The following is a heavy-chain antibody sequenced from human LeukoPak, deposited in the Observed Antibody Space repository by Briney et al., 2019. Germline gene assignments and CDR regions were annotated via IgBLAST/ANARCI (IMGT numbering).Heavy chain of an antibody. CDR1: GCSISSGGYY. CDR3: ARDEVVTAITDY. CDR2: IYYSGST. D-gene: IGHD2-21*02. V-gene: IGHV4-31*03. Sequence: SETLSLTCTVSGCSISSGGYYWSWIRQHPGKGLEWIGYIYYSGSTYYNPSLKSRVTISVDTSKNQFSLKLSSVTAADTAVYYCARDEVVTAITDYWGQGTLVTVSS. J-gene: IGHJ4*02.